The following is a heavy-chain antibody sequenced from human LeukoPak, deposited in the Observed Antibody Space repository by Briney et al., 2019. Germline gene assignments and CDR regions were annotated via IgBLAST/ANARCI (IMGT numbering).Heavy chain of an antibody. Sequence: EASVKVPCKASGGTFSSYAISWVRQAPGQGLEWMGGMIAIFGTAHYAQKFQGRVTITADESTSTAYMELSSLRSEDTAVYYCARVIVVPTALPYYYYYYAMDVWGQGTTVTVSS. CDR1: GGTFSSYA. CDR2: MIAIFGTA. D-gene: IGHD2-2*01. J-gene: IGHJ6*02. V-gene: IGHV1-69*01. CDR3: ARVIVVPTALPYYYYYYAMDV.